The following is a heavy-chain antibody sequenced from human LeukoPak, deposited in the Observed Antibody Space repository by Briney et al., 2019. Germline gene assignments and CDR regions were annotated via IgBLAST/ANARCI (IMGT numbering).Heavy chain of an antibody. V-gene: IGHV4-4*07. CDR1: GGSISSYY. CDR2: IYGSGTI. CDR3: ARDSGTTGEVKFDP. J-gene: IGHJ5*02. D-gene: IGHD3-10*01. Sequence: SETLSLTCSVSGGSISSYYWSWMRQPAGKGPEWIGRIYGSGTITYNPSLESRVTMSVDTSKNQFSLKLRSVTAADTAVYYCARDSGTTGEVKFDPWGQGIPVTVSS.